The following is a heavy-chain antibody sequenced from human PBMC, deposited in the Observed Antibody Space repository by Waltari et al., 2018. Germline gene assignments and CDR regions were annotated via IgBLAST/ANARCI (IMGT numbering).Heavy chain of an antibody. D-gene: IGHD2-2*02. CDR1: GYTFTGYY. CDR3: ARVGYCSSTSCYKNWFDP. Sequence: QVQLVQSGAEVKKPGASVKVSCKASGYTFTGYYMHWVRQAPGQGLEWMGWINPNSGGTNYAQKFQGRVTMTRDTSISTAYMELSRLRSDDTAVYYCARVGYCSSTSCYKNWFDPWGQGTLVTVSS. CDR2: INPNSGGT. J-gene: IGHJ5*02. V-gene: IGHV1-2*02.